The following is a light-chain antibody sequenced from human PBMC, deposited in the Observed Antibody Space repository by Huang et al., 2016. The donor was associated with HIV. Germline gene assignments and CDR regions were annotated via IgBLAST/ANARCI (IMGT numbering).Light chain of an antibody. J-gene: IGKJ4*01. CDR1: QGITNY. V-gene: IGKV1-9*01. CDR2: AAT. CDR3: QQLNTYPFS. Sequence: IQLTQSPSSRSASVGDRVTITCQASQGITNYLAWYQQKSGRAPKLLIHAATTLQSGVPSRFSGSGSGTYFTLTISSLQPEDFGTYYCQQLNTYPFSFGGGTKVEIK.